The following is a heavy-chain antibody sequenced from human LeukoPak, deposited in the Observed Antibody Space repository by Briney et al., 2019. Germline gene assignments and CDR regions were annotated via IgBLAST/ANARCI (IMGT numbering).Heavy chain of an antibody. J-gene: IGHJ4*02. Sequence: GGSLRLSCAASGFTFSSYAMNWVRQAPGKGLEWVSGISDSGGTTYYADSVQGRFTISRDNSKNTLYVQMNSLRVDDTAMYYCVKDSYYYDNSGYYYVKDHWGQGTLVTVSS. V-gene: IGHV3-23*01. CDR3: VKDSYYYDNSGYYYVKDH. CDR2: ISDSGGTT. D-gene: IGHD3-22*01. CDR1: GFTFSSYA.